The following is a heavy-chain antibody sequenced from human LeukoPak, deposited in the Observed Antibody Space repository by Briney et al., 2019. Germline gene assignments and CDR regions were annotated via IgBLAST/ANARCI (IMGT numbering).Heavy chain of an antibody. CDR2: IIPIFGTA. D-gene: IGHD3-3*01. V-gene: IGHV1-69*06. Sequence: ASVKVSCKASGGTFSSYAISWVRQAPGQGLEWMGGIIPIFGTANYAQKFQGRVTITADKSTSTAYMELSSLRSEDTAVYYCAKDFWSGYHSGYFDYWGQGTLVTVSS. J-gene: IGHJ4*02. CDR3: AKDFWSGYHSGYFDY. CDR1: GGTFSSYA.